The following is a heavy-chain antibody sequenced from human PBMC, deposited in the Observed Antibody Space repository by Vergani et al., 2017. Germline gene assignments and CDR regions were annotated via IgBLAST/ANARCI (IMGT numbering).Heavy chain of an antibody. CDR2: ISWNSGSI. CDR1: GFTFDDYA. D-gene: IGHD2-2*01. V-gene: IGHV3-9*01. J-gene: IGHJ3*02. Sequence: EVQLVESGGGLVQPGRSLRLSCAASGFTFDDYAMHWVRQAPGKSLEWVSGISWNSGSIGYADSVKGRFTISRDNAKNSLYLQMNSLRAEDTALYYCAKDTIWGYCSSTSCRSTAFDIWGQGTMVTVSS. CDR3: AKDTIWGYCSSTSCRSTAFDI.